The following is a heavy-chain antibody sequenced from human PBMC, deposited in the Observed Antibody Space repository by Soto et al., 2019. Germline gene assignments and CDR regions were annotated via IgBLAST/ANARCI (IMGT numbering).Heavy chain of an antibody. D-gene: IGHD6-19*01. CDR2: ISAYNGNT. CDR3: ARDVLGSGWAHPSYFDL. Sequence: QVQLVQSGAEVKKPGASVKVSCKASGYTFTSYGISWVRQAPGQGLEWMGWISAYNGNTNYAQKLQGRVTMTTDTTRSTAYMELRSLRSDATAVYYWARDVLGSGWAHPSYFDLWGRGTLVTVSS. J-gene: IGHJ2*01. V-gene: IGHV1-18*01. CDR1: GYTFTSYG.